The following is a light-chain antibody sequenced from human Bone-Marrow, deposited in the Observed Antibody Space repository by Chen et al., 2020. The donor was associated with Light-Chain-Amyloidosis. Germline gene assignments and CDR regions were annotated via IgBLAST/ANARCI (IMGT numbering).Light chain of an antibody. CDR1: DLPTKY. Sequence: SYALTQPPSVSVSPRPTARITLSGDDLPTKYAYWYQQKPGQAPVLVIHRDTERPSGISERFSGSSSGTTATLTISGVQAEDEADYHCQSADSSGTYEVIFGGGTKLTVL. V-gene: IGLV3-25*03. CDR3: QSADSSGTYEVI. J-gene: IGLJ2*01. CDR2: RDT.